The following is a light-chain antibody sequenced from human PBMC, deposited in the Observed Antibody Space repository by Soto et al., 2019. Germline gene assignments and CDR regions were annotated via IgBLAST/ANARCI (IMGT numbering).Light chain of an antibody. Sequence: DIQMTQSPSTLSAFVGDRVTITCRASQSISNWLAWYQQKPGYAPKLLIYKVSTLNTGVPSRFSGSGSGTGFTLTISSLQPDDFATYYCQQYSRDPWTSGQGTKVDI. J-gene: IGKJ1*01. CDR1: QSISNW. V-gene: IGKV1-5*03. CDR2: KVS. CDR3: QQYSRDPWT.